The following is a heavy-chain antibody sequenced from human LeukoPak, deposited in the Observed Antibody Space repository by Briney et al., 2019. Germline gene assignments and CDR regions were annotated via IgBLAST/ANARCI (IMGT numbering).Heavy chain of an antibody. D-gene: IGHD4-17*01. CDR3: AKGRYYFDY. CDR1: GFTFSSYG. Sequence: GGSLRLSCAASGFTFSSYGMHWVRQAPGKGLEWVAVISYDGSNKYYADSAKGRFTISRDNSKNTLYLQMNSLRAEDTAVYYCAKGRYYFDYWGQGTLATVSS. V-gene: IGHV3-30*18. CDR2: ISYDGSNK. J-gene: IGHJ4*02.